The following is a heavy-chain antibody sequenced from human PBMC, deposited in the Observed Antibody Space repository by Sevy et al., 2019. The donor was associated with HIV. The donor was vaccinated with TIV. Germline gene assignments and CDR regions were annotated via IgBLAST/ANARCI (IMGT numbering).Heavy chain of an antibody. CDR3: ARLAQRQVGYFDS. J-gene: IGHJ4*02. D-gene: IGHD2-15*01. V-gene: IGHV3-21*06. Sequence: GGSLRLSCGGSGFTFRSYIMNWVRQAPGKGLEWVSSISPSGYIYYADSVKGRFTISRDNGKNSRYLQMNSRRAEDTAVYYCARLAQRQVGYFDSWGQGTLVTVSS. CDR2: ISPSGYI. CDR1: GFTFRSYI.